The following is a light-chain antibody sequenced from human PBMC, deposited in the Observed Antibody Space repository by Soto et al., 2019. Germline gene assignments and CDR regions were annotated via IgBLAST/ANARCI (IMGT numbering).Light chain of an antibody. CDR2: WTN. CDR1: SSNIGSNY. V-gene: IGLV1-47*01. Sequence: QSVLTQPPSTSGTPGQRVTISCSGSSSNIGSNYVYWYQQLPGTAPKLLIYWTNQRPSGVPDRFSGSKSGTSASLAISGLRSEDEADYYCTAWDGSLSGLVFGGGTKLTVL. J-gene: IGLJ2*01. CDR3: TAWDGSLSGLV.